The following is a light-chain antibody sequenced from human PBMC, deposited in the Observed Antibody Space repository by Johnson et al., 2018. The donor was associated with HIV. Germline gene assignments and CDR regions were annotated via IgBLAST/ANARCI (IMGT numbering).Light chain of an antibody. CDR2: ENN. CDR1: SSNIVNNY. J-gene: IGLJ1*01. CDR3: GTWDSSLSAGGV. Sequence: QAVLTQPPSVSAAPGQKVTISCSGSSSNIVNNYVSWYQQFPGTAPKLLIYENNKRPSGIPDRFSGSKSGTSATLGITGLQTGDEADYYCGTWDSSLSAGGVFGTGTKVTVL. V-gene: IGLV1-51*01.